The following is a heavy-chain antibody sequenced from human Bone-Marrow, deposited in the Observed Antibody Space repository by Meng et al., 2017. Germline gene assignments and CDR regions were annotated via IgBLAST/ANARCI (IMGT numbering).Heavy chain of an antibody. D-gene: IGHD1-1*01. J-gene: IGHJ4*02. CDR1: GYNFFGYW. CDR3: TRLEGG. V-gene: IGHV1-2*07. Sequence: ASVKVFCKASGYNFFGYWLYWVRQAPGQGLEWIGLINPNDGDTNYAHKFMGRVTVTRDTSISTVYMEMSSLTYDDTAIYFCTRLEGGWGQGTLVTVSS. CDR2: INPNDGDT.